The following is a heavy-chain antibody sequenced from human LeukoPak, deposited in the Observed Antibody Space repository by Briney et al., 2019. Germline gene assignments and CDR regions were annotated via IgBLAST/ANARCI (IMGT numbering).Heavy chain of an antibody. D-gene: IGHD5-18*01. V-gene: IGHV4-30-2*01. CDR3: AREDSYGSYDY. CDR1: GGSISSGGYS. Sequence: SQTLSPTCAVSGGSISSGGYSWSWIRQPPGKGLEWIGYIYHSGSTYYNPSLKSRVTISVDRSKNQFSLKLSSVTAADTAVYYCAREDSYGSYDYWGQGTLVTVSS. CDR2: IYHSGST. J-gene: IGHJ4*02.